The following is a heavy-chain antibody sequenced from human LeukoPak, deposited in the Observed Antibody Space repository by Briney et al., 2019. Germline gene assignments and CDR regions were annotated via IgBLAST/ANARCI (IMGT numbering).Heavy chain of an antibody. V-gene: IGHV6-1*01. J-gene: IGHJ5*02. CDR2: TYYRSKWYN. Sequence: SQTLSLTCAISGDSVSSNSAAWNWIRQSPSRGLEWLGRTYYRSKWYNDYAVSVKSRITINPDTSKNQFSLQLNSVTPEDTAVYYCARDERFLEWLLADLPTWDNWFDPWGQGTLVTVSS. CDR3: ARDERFLEWLLADLPTWDNWFDP. D-gene: IGHD3-3*01. CDR1: GDSVSSNSAA.